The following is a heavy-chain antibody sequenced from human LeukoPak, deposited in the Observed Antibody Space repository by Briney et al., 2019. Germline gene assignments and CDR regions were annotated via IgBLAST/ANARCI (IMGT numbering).Heavy chain of an antibody. Sequence: PGGSLRLSCAASGFTFSSYVMSWVRQAPGKGLEWVSTISDSGGSTYYADSVKGRFTISRDNSKNTLYLQMNSLRAEDTAVYYCATRYYYDSSGYLLDYRGQGTLVTVSS. CDR2: ISDSGGST. V-gene: IGHV3-23*01. CDR1: GFTFSSYV. CDR3: ATRYYYDSSGYLLDY. J-gene: IGHJ4*02. D-gene: IGHD3-22*01.